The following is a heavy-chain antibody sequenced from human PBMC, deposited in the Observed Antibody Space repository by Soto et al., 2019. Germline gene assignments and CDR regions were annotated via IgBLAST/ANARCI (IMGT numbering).Heavy chain of an antibody. D-gene: IGHD3-3*01. CDR1: GYTFTSYG. CDR2: ISAYNGNT. CDR3: ARDRVDYDFWSDTYDPTHDAFDI. J-gene: IGHJ3*02. V-gene: IGHV1-18*04. Sequence: QVPLVQSGAEVKKPGASVKVSCKASGYTFTSYGISWVRQAPGQGLEWMGWISAYNGNTNYAQKLQGRVTMTTDTPTSTAYMELRSLRSDDTAVYYCARDRVDYDFWSDTYDPTHDAFDIWGQGTMVTVSS.